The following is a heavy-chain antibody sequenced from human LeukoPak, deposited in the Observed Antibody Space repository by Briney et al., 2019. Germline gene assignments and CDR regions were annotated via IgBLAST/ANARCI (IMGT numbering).Heavy chain of an antibody. J-gene: IGHJ4*02. V-gene: IGHV3-33*08. Sequence: PGRSLRLSCAASGFTLGSYGMHWVRQAPGKGLEWVAVIWYDGSNKYYADSVKGRFTISRDNSKNTLYLQMNSLRAEDTAVYYCARAYCGGDCYGVDYWGQGTLVTVSS. CDR3: ARAYCGGDCYGVDY. D-gene: IGHD2-21*02. CDR2: IWYDGSNK. CDR1: GFTLGSYG.